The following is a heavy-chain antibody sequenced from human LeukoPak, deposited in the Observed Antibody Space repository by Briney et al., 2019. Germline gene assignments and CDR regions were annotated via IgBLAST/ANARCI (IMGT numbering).Heavy chain of an antibody. J-gene: IGHJ4*02. CDR1: GFTFSSYA. Sequence: GGSLGLSCAASGFTFSSYAIHWVRQAPGKGLEWVAFIGYDGSNKYYADSVKGRLTISRDNAKNTLYLQMNSLRAEDTAVYYCARDRGIAAAGYFDYWGQGTLVTVSS. CDR3: ARDRGIAAAGYFDY. D-gene: IGHD6-13*01. V-gene: IGHV3-30*02. CDR2: IGYDGSNK.